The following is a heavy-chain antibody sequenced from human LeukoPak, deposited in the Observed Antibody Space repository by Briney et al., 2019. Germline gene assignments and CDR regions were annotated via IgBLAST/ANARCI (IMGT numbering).Heavy chain of an antibody. CDR1: GGSISNGDYY. V-gene: IGHV4-30-4*01. CDR3: ARGVNYYDSSGLLWFDP. D-gene: IGHD3-22*01. CDR2: IYYSGST. Sequence: SETLSLTCTVSGGSISNGDYYWSWIRQPPGKGLEWIGYIYYSGSTYYNPSLKSRVTISIDTSKNQFSLKLSSVTAADTAIYYCARGVNYYDSSGLLWFDPWGQGILVTVSS. J-gene: IGHJ5*02.